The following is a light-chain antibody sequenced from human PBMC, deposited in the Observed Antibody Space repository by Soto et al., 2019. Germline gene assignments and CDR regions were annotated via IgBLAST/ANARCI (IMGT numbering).Light chain of an antibody. J-gene: IGKJ4*01. Sequence: DIQMTQSPSTLSGSVGDRVTITCRASQTISSWLAWYQQKPGKAPKLLIYKASSLESGVPSRFSGSGSGTEFTLTISSLQPDDFATYYCQQYNSHLLTFGGGTKVDIK. CDR3: QQYNSHLLT. CDR1: QTISSW. CDR2: KAS. V-gene: IGKV1-5*03.